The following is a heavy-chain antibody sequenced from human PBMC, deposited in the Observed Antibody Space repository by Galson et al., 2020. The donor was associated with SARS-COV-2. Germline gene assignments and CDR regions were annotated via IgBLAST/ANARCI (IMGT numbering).Heavy chain of an antibody. D-gene: IGHD6-13*01. CDR3: ARRTDYSSSWDAFDI. CDR1: GGSISSASYY. J-gene: IGHJ3*02. Sequence: SETLSLTCTVSGGSISSASYYWGWIRQPPGKGLEWIGSIFYSGITYYSPSLMSRVTISVDTSKNQFSLKLTSVTAADTAVYYCARRTDYSSSWDAFDIWGQGTMVTVSS. CDR2: IFYSGIT. V-gene: IGHV4-39*01.